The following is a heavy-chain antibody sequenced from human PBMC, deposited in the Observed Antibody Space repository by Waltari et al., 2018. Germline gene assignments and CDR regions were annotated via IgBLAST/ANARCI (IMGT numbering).Heavy chain of an antibody. CDR1: GFTFSSYA. D-gene: IGHD2-8*01. CDR3: ARDNGVVRVSNYYYYMDV. Sequence: EVQLLESGGGLVQPGGSLRLSCAASGFTFSSYAMRWVRQAPGKGLEWGLAISGSGGSTYYADSVKGRFTISRDNSKNTLYLQMNSLRAEDTAVYYCARDNGVVRVSNYYYYMDVWGKGTTVTVSS. V-gene: IGHV3-23*01. J-gene: IGHJ6*03. CDR2: ISGSGGST.